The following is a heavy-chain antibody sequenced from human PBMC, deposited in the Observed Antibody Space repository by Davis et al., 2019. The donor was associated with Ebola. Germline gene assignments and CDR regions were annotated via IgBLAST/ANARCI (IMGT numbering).Heavy chain of an antibody. CDR3: ARDNWGSLDF. J-gene: IGHJ4*02. CDR1: GGSVSSSGLY. CDR2: SYSGSS. V-gene: IGHV4-61*08. D-gene: IGHD7-27*01. Sequence: PSETLSLTCTVSGGSVSSSGLYWSWIRQPPGKGLEWIGYSYSGSSNFNPSFKSRITISVDTSKNQFSLKLTSVTTADTAVYYCARDNWGSLDFWGQGILVTVSS.